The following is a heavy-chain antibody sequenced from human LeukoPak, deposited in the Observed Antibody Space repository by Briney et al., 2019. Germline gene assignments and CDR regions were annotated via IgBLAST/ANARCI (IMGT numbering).Heavy chain of an antibody. CDR1: GYTFTSYA. CDR2: INAGNGNT. CDR3: ARDLSRIAVAGTGSGY. J-gene: IGHJ4*02. D-gene: IGHD6-19*01. V-gene: IGHV1-3*01. Sequence: ASVKVSCKASGYTFTSYAMHWVRQAPGQRLEWMGWINAGNGNTKYSQKFQGRVTMTRDTSISTAYMELSRLRSDDTAVYYCARDLSRIAVAGTGSGYWGQGTLVTVSS.